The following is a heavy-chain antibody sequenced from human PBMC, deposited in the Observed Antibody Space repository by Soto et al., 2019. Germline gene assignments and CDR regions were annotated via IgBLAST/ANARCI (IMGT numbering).Heavy chain of an antibody. CDR3: AREGAKEDIVVVPAAMVGGYYYYYYMDV. CDR2: ISAYNGNT. D-gene: IGHD2-2*01. CDR1: GYTFTSYG. J-gene: IGHJ6*03. V-gene: IGHV1-18*01. Sequence: ASVKVSCKASGYTFTSYGISWVRQAPGQGLEWMGWISAYNGNTNYAQKLQGRVTMTTDTSTSTAYMELRSLRSDDTAVYYCAREGAKEDIVVVPAAMVGGYYYYYYMDVWGKGNPGHRLL.